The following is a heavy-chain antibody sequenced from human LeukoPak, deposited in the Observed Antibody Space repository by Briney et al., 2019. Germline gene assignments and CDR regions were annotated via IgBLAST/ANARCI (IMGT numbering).Heavy chain of an antibody. D-gene: IGHD3-22*01. CDR1: GITLSNYG. V-gene: IGHV3-23*01. J-gene: IGHJ4*02. CDR2: ISGSGGAT. Sequence: GGSLRLSCAVSGITLSNYGMSWVRQAPGKGLEWVAGISGSGGATNYADSVKGRFTISRDHPKNTLYLQMNSLRVEDTDVYFCAKRGVVIRVILVGFHKEAYYFDSWGQGALVTVSS. CDR3: AKRGVVIRVILVGFHKEAYYFDS.